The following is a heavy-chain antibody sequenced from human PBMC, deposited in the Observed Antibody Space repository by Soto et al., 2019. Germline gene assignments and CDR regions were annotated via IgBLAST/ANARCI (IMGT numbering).Heavy chain of an antibody. Sequence: XTFGTYAMSWVRQAPGKGLEWVSGISGSGGYTYYADSVKGRFNISRVISKNTLYLQMNSLRAEDTVVYYCAKESTSRSNYYFDYWGQGTLVTVSS. CDR2: ISGSGGYT. V-gene: IGHV3-23*01. CDR3: AKESTSRSNYYFDY. CDR1: XTFGTYA. D-gene: IGHD2-2*01. J-gene: IGHJ4*02.